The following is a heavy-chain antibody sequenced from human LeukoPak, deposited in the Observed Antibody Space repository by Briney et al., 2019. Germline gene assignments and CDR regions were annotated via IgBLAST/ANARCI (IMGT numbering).Heavy chain of an antibody. CDR1: GGSTTSSGYC. D-gene: IGHD6-6*01. CDR3: ARSASSSSRSAFDI. Sequence: SETLSLTCTVAGGSTTSSGYCWGWIRQPPGKGLEWIGSVYPSGSTYYNPSLKSRGTISVDTSKNQFSLKLSSVTAADTAFYYCARSASSSSRSAFDIWGQGTMVAVSS. CDR2: VYPSGST. V-gene: IGHV4-39*07. J-gene: IGHJ3*02.